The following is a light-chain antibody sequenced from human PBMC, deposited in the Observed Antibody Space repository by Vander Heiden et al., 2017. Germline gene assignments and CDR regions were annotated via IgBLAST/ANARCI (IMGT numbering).Light chain of an antibody. CDR1: NIGRKS. V-gene: IGLV3-21*02. CDR2: DDS. J-gene: IGLJ2*01. CDR3: QVWDSDNDHVV. Sequence: SYVLTQPPSVSVAPRQTARITCGGNNIGRKSVHWHQQKPGQAPVLVVYDDSDRPSGIPERFSGSNSGNTATLTISRVEAGDEAVYYCQVWDSDNDHVVFGGGTKLTVL.